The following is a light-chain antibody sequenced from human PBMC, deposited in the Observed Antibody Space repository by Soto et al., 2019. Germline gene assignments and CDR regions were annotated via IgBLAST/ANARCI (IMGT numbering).Light chain of an antibody. Sequence: EIVLTQSPCALSLSPGERATLSCRASQRISSSYLAWYPQKPGQAPRILXXGEXSRATGIAERFSGSGSGRDFTLTISRLEPEDFAVYYCRQYGSSSRWTFGQGTKVDIK. CDR3: RQYGSSSRWT. CDR1: QRISSSY. V-gene: IGKV3-20*01. CDR2: GEX. J-gene: IGKJ1*01.